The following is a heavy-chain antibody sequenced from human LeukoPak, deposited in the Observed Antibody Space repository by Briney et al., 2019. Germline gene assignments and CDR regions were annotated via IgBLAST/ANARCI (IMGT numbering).Heavy chain of an antibody. J-gene: IGHJ4*02. D-gene: IGHD3-10*01. CDR2: INANSGGT. Sequence: ASVKVSCKASGYTFTGYYVHWVRQAPGQGLEWMGWINANSGGTNFAQNFQGSVTMTRDTSISTAYMELYRLTYDDTAVYYCARGGSNGSGSYYKAFDYWGQGTLVTVSS. CDR3: ARGGSNGSGSYYKAFDY. CDR1: GYTFTGYY. V-gene: IGHV1-2*02.